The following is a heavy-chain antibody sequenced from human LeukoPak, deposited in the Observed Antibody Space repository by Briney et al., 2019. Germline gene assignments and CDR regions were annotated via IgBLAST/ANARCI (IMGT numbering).Heavy chain of an antibody. CDR2: IKQDGSEK. Sequence: PGGSLRLSCAASGFTFSSYWMSWVRQAPGKGLEWVANIKQDGSEKYYVDSVKGRFTISRDNAKNSLYLQMNSLRAEDTAAYYCARALSEYQLPYYYYYYMDVWGKGTTVTVSS. J-gene: IGHJ6*03. CDR3: ARALSEYQLPYYYYYYMDV. V-gene: IGHV3-7*01. CDR1: GFTFSSYW. D-gene: IGHD2-2*01.